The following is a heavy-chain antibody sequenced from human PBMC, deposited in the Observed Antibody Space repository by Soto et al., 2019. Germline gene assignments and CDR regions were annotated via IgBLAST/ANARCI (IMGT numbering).Heavy chain of an antibody. CDR3: ARDREAMEFYP. Sequence: GGSLRLSCAASGFTFSSYGMHWVRQAPGKGLEWVAVIWYDGSNKYYADSVKGRFTISRDNSKNTLYLQMNSLRAEDTAVYYCARDREAMEFYPWGQGTLVTVSS. CDR2: IWYDGSNK. CDR1: GFTFSSYG. D-gene: IGHD5-18*01. V-gene: IGHV3-33*01. J-gene: IGHJ5*02.